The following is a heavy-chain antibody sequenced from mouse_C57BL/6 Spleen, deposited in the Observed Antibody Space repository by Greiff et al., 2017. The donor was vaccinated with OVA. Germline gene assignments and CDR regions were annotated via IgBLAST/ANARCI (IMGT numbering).Heavy chain of an antibody. J-gene: IGHJ3*01. CDR2: INPNNGGT. CDR1: GYTFTDYN. CDR3: AAQTAQASWFAY. Sequence: VQLQQSGPELVKPGASVKIPCKASGYTFTDYNMDWVKQSHGKSLEWIGDINPNNGGTIYNLKFKGKATLTVDKSSSTAYMELRSLTSEDTAVYYCAAQTAQASWFAYWGQGTLVTVSA. V-gene: IGHV1-18*01. D-gene: IGHD3-2*02.